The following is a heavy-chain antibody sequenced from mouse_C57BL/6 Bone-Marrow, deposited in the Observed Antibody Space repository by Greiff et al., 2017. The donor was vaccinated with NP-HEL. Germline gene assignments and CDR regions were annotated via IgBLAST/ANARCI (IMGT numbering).Heavy chain of an antibody. CDR1: GFSLTSYG. CDR2: IWSGGST. V-gene: IGHV2-2*01. Sequence: VKLMESGPGLVQPSQSLSITCTVSGFSLTSYGVHWVRQSPGKGLEWLGVIWSGGSTDYNAAFISRLSISKDNSKSQVFFKMNSLQADDTAIYYCARSPSGEGFAYWGQGTLVTVSA. J-gene: IGHJ3*01. CDR3: ARSPSGEGFAY.